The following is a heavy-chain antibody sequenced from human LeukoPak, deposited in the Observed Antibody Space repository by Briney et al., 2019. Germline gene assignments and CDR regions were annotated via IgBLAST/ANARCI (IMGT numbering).Heavy chain of an antibody. D-gene: IGHD3-3*01. CDR3: AKDPGDGRFGVVTYFDI. Sequence: GRSLRLSCAASGFTFDDYAMHWVRQAPGKGLEWVSGISWNSGSIGYADSVKGRFTISRDNAKNSLYLQMNSLRAEDMALYYCAKDPGDGRFGVVTYFDIWGQGTMVTVSS. V-gene: IGHV3-9*03. J-gene: IGHJ3*02. CDR2: ISWNSGSI. CDR1: GFTFDDYA.